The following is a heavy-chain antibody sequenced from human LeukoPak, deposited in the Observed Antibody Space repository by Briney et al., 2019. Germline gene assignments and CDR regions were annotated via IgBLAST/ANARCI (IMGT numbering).Heavy chain of an antibody. D-gene: IGHD4-17*01. Sequence: ASVKVSCKASGGTFSSYAISWVRQAPGQGLEWMGGIIPIFGTANYAQKFQGRVTITTDESTSTAYMELSSLRSEDTAVYYFAREEGGYGDYAYWGQGTLVTVSS. CDR3: AREEGGYGDYAY. CDR1: GGTFSSYA. J-gene: IGHJ4*02. CDR2: IIPIFGTA. V-gene: IGHV1-69*05.